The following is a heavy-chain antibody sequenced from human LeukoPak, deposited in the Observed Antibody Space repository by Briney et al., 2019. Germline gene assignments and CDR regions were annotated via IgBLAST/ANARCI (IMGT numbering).Heavy chain of an antibody. CDR2: IYYSGST. CDR1: GGSISSGGYY. V-gene: IGHV4-61*08. CDR3: ARGNAGGSSGWYAHRHEEYFQH. J-gene: IGHJ1*01. Sequence: PSQTLSLTCTVSGGSISSGGYYWSWIRQPPGKGLEWIGYIYYSGSTNYNPSLKSRVTISVDTSKNQFSLKLSSVTAADTAVYYCARGNAGGSSGWYAHRHEEYFQHWGQGTLVTVSS. D-gene: IGHD6-19*01.